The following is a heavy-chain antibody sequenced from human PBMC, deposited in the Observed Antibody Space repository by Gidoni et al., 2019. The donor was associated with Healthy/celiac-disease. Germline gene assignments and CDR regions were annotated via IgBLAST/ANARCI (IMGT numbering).Heavy chain of an antibody. CDR2: INPNSGGT. V-gene: IGHV1-2*02. Sequence: QVQLVQSGAAVKTPGASVKVSCKACGYTLPGHYMHWVRQAPGQGLEWMGWINPNSGGTNYAQKFQGRVTMTRDTSISTAYMELSRLRSDDTAVYYCAREGRGIAVAADDAFDIWGQGTMVTVSS. CDR1: GYTLPGHY. CDR3: AREGRGIAVAADDAFDI. J-gene: IGHJ3*02. D-gene: IGHD6-19*01.